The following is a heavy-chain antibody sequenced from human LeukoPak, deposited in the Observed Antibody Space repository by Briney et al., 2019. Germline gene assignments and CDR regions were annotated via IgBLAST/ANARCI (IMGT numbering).Heavy chain of an antibody. Sequence: SQTLSLTCTVSGGSISSGDYYWSWIRQPPGKGLEWIGYIYYSGSTYYNPSLKNRVTISVDTSKNQFSLKLSSVTAADTAVYYCARAIHCSSTSCYGVWYFDLWGRGTLVTVSS. D-gene: IGHD2-2*01. CDR3: ARAIHCSSTSCYGVWYFDL. J-gene: IGHJ2*01. V-gene: IGHV4-30-4*08. CDR2: IYYSGST. CDR1: GGSISSGDYY.